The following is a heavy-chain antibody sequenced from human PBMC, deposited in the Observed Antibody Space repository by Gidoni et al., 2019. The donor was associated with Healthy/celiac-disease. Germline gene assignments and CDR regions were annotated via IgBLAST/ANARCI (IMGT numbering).Heavy chain of an antibody. CDR3: ARAGDFWSGYYLIDY. J-gene: IGHJ4*02. V-gene: IGHV3-33*01. CDR2: IWYDGSNK. Sequence: QVQLVESGGGVVQPGRSLRLSCPASGFTFSSYGMHWVRQAPGKGLEWVAVIWYDGSNKYYADSVKGRFTISRDNSKNTLYLQMNSLRAEDTAVYYCARAGDFWSGYYLIDYWGQGTLVTVSS. D-gene: IGHD3-3*01. CDR1: GFTFSSYG.